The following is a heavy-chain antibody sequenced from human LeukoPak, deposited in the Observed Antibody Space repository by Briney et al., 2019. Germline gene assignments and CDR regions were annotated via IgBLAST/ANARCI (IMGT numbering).Heavy chain of an antibody. D-gene: IGHD3-10*01. CDR1: GFTFSSYA. V-gene: IGHV3-23*01. CDR2: ISGSGGST. CDR3: AKDTMLSGSSSFDY. Sequence: GGSLRLSCAASGFTFSSYAMSWVRQAPGKGLGWVSAISGSGGSTYYADSVKGRFTISRDNSKNTLYLRMNSLRAEGTAVYYCAKDTMLSGSSSFDYWGQGTLVHVSS. J-gene: IGHJ4*02.